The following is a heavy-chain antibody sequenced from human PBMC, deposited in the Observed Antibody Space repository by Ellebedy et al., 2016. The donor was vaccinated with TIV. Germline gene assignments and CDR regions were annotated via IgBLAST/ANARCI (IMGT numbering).Heavy chain of an antibody. V-gene: IGHV6-1*01. Sequence: SQTLSLTCAISVDSVSSNTAAWNWIRQSPSRGLEWLGRTYYRSKWFYDYAVSVKSRITIISDTSKNQLSLQLNSVTPEDTAVYYCAKITVIGEVMFNSWGQGIPVTVSP. J-gene: IGHJ4*02. CDR2: TYYRSKWFY. CDR1: VDSVSSNTAA. CDR3: AKITVIGEVMFNS. D-gene: IGHD2-21*01.